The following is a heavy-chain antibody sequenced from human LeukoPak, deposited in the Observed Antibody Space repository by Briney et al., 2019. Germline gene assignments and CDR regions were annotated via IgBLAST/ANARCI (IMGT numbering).Heavy chain of an antibody. D-gene: IGHD3-3*01. CDR1: GYTFTSCD. V-gene: IGHV1-8*01. CDR2: MNPNSGNT. J-gene: IGHJ4*02. CDR3: ATFALFGVVNAYYFYY. Sequence: GASVKVSCKASGYTFTSCDINWVRQATGQGLEWMGWMNPNSGNTGYAQKFQGRVTMTRNTSISTAYMELSSLRSEDTAVYYCATFALFGVVNAYYFYYWGQGTLVIVSS.